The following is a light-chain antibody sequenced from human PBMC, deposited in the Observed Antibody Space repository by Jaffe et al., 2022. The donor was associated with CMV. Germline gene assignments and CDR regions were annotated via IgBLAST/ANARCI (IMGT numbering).Light chain of an antibody. CDR1: QSISIY. V-gene: IGKV1-39*01. Sequence: DIQMTQSPSSLSASVGDRVTITCRTSQSISIYLNWYQQKPGKAPKLLIYSASSLQSGVPSRFSGSGSGTDFTLTISSLQPEDFATYYCQHSYDTPYTFGQGTKLEIK. CDR2: SAS. CDR3: QHSYDTPYT. J-gene: IGKJ2*01.